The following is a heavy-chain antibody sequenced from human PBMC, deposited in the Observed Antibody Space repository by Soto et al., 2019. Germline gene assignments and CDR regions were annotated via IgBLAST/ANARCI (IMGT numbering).Heavy chain of an antibody. V-gene: IGHV1-69*01. CDR2: IIPIFGTP. Sequence: QVPLVQSGAEVKKPGSSVKVSCKALGGTFNSDAISWVRQAPGQGPEWMGGIIPIFGTPNYAQKFRGRVTITADESTSPAFLGVYSLRRDDTAVYYCAGGEDYVNCSAPGGRGPLVTFPS. D-gene: IGHD4-17*01. CDR3: AGGEDYVNCSAP. J-gene: IGHJ5*02. CDR1: GGTFNSDA.